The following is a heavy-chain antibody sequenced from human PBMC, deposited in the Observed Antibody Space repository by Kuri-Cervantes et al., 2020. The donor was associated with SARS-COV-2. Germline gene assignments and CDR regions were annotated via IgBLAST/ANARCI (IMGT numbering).Heavy chain of an antibody. CDR1: GYTLTALS. J-gene: IGHJ4*02. CDR3: ATAHYEFGSGVFDY. Sequence: ASVKVSCKVSGYTLTALSMHWVRQAPGKGLEWMGGFDPDDGETIYAQKFQGRVTMTADTSTDTAYMELSSLRSEDTAVYYCATAHYEFGSGVFDYWGQGTLVTVSS. D-gene: IGHD3-3*01. CDR2: FDPDDGET. V-gene: IGHV1-24*01.